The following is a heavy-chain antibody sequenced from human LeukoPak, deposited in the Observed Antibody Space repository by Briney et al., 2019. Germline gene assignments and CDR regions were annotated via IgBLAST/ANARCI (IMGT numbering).Heavy chain of an antibody. CDR3: ARARYREINYAYAGGYYYMDV. V-gene: IGHV4-59*01. CDR1: GGSFSSYY. J-gene: IGHJ6*03. Sequence: SETLSLACTVSGGSFSSYYWTWIRQPPGKGLEWIGYIDHSGSTNYNPSLKSRVSISSDTSKNQFSLELSSVTAADTAVYYCARARYREINYAYAGGYYYMDVWGKGTTVTVSS. D-gene: IGHD1-26*01. CDR2: IDHSGST.